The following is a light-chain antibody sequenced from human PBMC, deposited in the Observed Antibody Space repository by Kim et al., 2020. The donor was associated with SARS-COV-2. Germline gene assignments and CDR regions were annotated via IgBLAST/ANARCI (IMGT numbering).Light chain of an antibody. V-gene: IGKV3-20*01. J-gene: IGKJ4*01. Sequence: PGGRAALSCRASQSVSSSYLAWYQQKPGQAPRLLIYGASSRATGIPDRFSGSGSGTDFTLTITRLEPDDFAVYYCQQYGTSPLTFGGGTKLEIK. CDR3: QQYGTSPLT. CDR1: QSVSSSY. CDR2: GAS.